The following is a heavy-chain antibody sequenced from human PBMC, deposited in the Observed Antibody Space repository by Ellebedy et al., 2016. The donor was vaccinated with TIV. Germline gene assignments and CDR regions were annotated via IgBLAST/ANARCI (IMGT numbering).Heavy chain of an antibody. CDR1: GFTFSSYA. Sequence: GESLKISCAASGFTFSSYAMHWVRQAPGKGLEWVAVISYDGSNKYYADSVKGRFTISRDNSKNTLYLQMNSLRAEDTAVYYCARVYYYDSSGYSDAFDIWGQGTMVTVSS. D-gene: IGHD3-22*01. V-gene: IGHV3-30-3*01. J-gene: IGHJ3*02. CDR3: ARVYYYDSSGYSDAFDI. CDR2: ISYDGSNK.